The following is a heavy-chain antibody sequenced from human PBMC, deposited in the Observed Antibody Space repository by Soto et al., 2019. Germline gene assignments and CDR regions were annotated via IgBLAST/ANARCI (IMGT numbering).Heavy chain of an antibody. J-gene: IGHJ6*02. D-gene: IGHD5-18*01. V-gene: IGHV1-2*02. CDR3: ARDWVDTAIQGHYYYHYGMDV. CDR1: GYTFTGYY. Sequence: ASVKVSCKASGYTFTGYYMHWVRQAPGQGLEWMGWINPNSGGTNYAQKFQGRVTMTRDTSISTAYMELSRLRSDDTAVYYCARDWVDTAIQGHYYYHYGMDVWGQGTTVTVS. CDR2: INPNSGGT.